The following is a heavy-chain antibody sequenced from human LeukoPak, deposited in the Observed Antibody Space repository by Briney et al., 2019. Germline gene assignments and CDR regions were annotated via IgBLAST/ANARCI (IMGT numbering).Heavy chain of an antibody. CDR2: IYYTGRT. J-gene: IGHJ3*02. Sequence: SQTLSLTCTVSGDSISNTNFYWSWIRQPPGTGLEWIAYIYYTGRTYYNPSLKSRVTISLDTSKNQFSLKLSSVTAADTAVYYCASACGGDCRDAFDIWGQGTMVTVSS. CDR1: GDSISNTNFY. CDR3: ASACGGDCRDAFDI. V-gene: IGHV4-30-4*01. D-gene: IGHD2-21*02.